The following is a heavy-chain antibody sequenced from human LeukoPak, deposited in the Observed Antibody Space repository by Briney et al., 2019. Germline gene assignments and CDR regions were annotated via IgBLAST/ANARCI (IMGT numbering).Heavy chain of an antibody. CDR1: GFTFSNAW. D-gene: IGHD3-22*01. CDR3: TTGGYYDSSGYWPLDH. Sequence: GGSLRLSYAASGFTFSNAWMNWVRQAPGKGLEWVGHIKSKTDGETADYAAPVKGRFTISRDDSKNTLYLQMNSLKTEDTAVYYCTTGGYYDSSGYWPLDHWGQGTLVTVSS. V-gene: IGHV3-15*01. CDR2: IKSKTDGETA. J-gene: IGHJ4*02.